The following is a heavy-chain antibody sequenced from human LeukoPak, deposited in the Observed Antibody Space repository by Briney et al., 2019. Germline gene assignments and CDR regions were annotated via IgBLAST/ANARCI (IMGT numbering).Heavy chain of an antibody. V-gene: IGHV4-59*01. D-gene: IGHD4-17*01. CDR2: IYYSGST. Sequence: PSETLSLTCTVSGGSISSYYWSWIRQPPGKGLEWIGYIYYSGSTNYNPSLKSRVTISVDTSKNQFSLKLSSVTAADTAVYYCARDGGDYGVAYWGQGTLVTVSS. J-gene: IGHJ4*02. CDR1: GGSISSYY. CDR3: ARDGGDYGVAY.